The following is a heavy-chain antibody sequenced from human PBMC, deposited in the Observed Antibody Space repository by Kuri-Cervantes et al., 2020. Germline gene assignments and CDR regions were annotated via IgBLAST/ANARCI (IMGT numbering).Heavy chain of an antibody. D-gene: IGHD2-2*02. CDR1: GFTFSSYW. CDR2: IKQDGSEK. V-gene: IGHV3-7*01. Sequence: GGSLRLSCAASGFTFSSYWTSWVRQAPGKGLEWVANIKQDGSEKYYVDSVKGRFTISRDNAKNSLYLQMNSLRAEDTAVYYCARSHCSSTSCYKIYYYYGMDVWGQGTTVTVSS. CDR3: ARSHCSSTSCYKIYYYYGMDV. J-gene: IGHJ6*02.